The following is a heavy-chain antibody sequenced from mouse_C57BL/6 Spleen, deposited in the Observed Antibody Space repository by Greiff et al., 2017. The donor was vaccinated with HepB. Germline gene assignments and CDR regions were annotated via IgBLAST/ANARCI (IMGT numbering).Heavy chain of an antibody. CDR1: GFSLTSYG. J-gene: IGHJ4*01. Sequence: QVQLQQSGPGLVQPSQSLSITCTVSGFSLTSYGVHWVRQSPGKGLEWLGVIWRGGSTDYNAAFMSRLSITKDNSKSQVFFKMNSLQADDTAIYYCAKKGGYGSSLYAMDYWGQGTSVTVSS. CDR3: AKKGGYGSSLYAMDY. D-gene: IGHD1-1*01. V-gene: IGHV2-5*01. CDR2: IWRGGST.